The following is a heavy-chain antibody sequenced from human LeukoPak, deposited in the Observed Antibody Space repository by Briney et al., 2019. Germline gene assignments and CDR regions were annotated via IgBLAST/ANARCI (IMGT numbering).Heavy chain of an antibody. Sequence: SVKVSCKASGGTFSSYAISWVRQAPGQGLEWMGGIIPIFGTANYAQKLQGRVTITADKSTSTAYMELSSLRSEDTAVYYCAREEGIAVAGTSLGWFDPWGQGTLVTVSS. V-gene: IGHV1-69*06. CDR3: AREEGIAVAGTSLGWFDP. CDR1: GGTFSSYA. J-gene: IGHJ5*02. CDR2: IIPIFGTA. D-gene: IGHD6-19*01.